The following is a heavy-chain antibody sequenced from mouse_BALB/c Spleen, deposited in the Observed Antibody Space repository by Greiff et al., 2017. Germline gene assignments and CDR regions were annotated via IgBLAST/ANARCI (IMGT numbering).Heavy chain of an antibody. CDR3: ARVRGYGYAMDY. Sequence: VQLKESGGGLVKPGGSLKLSCAASGFTFSSYAMSWVRQSPEKRLEWVAEISSGGSYTYYPDTVTGRFTISRDNAKNTLYLEMSSLRSEDTAMYYCARVRGYGYAMDYWGQGTSVTVSS. D-gene: IGHD2-14*01. V-gene: IGHV5-9-4*01. CDR1: GFTFSSYA. CDR2: ISSGGSYT. J-gene: IGHJ4*01.